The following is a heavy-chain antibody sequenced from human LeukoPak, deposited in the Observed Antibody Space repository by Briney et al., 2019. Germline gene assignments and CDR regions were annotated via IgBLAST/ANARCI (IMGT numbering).Heavy chain of an antibody. CDR1: EFTFSAYA. V-gene: IGHV3-48*04. D-gene: IGHD2-15*01. CDR2: ISPTGSTM. CDR3: VRGGWRIIETGGDS. Sequence: GGSLRLSCATSEFTFSAYAMNWVRQAPGKGLEWVAYISPTGSTMFYAGSVKGRFTISRDNADNSLYLQMKSPRVEDTAMYYCVRGGWRIIETGGDSWGQGTLVTVSS. J-gene: IGHJ4*02.